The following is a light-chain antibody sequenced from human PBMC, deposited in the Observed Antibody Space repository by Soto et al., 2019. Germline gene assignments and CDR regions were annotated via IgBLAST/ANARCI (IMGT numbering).Light chain of an antibody. CDR1: QSVGSN. CDR2: DAS. Sequence: EIVLTHSPATLSVSPGERATLSCRASQSVGSNLAWYQQRPGPPPRLLIYDASTRATDIPARFSGGGSGTEFTLTISSLQSEDFAVYYCQQYNNWPYTFGQGTKLQIK. V-gene: IGKV3-15*01. CDR3: QQYNNWPYT. J-gene: IGKJ2*01.